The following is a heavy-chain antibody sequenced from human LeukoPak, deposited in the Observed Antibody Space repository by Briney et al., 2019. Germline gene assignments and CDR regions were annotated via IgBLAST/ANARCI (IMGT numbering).Heavy chain of an antibody. D-gene: IGHD1-26*01. V-gene: IGHV3-23*01. CDR1: GFTFSSYA. CDR2: IGASGDST. Sequence: GGSLRLSCAASGFTFSSYAMSWVRQAPGKGLEWVSAIGASGDSTYYTDPVKGRFTISRDNSKNTLFLQMDSLRAEDTAVYYCVNTDRQFRGSYGMDVWGQGTTVTVSS. CDR3: VNTDRQFRGSYGMDV. J-gene: IGHJ6*02.